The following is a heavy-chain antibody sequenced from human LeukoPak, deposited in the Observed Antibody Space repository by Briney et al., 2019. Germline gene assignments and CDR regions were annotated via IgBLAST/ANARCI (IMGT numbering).Heavy chain of an antibody. V-gene: IGHV3-30*18. CDR2: IWYGGSNK. J-gene: IGHJ3*02. CDR1: GFTFSSYG. D-gene: IGHD6-19*01. Sequence: PGRSLRLSCAASGFTFSSYGMHWVRQAPGKGLEWVAVIWYGGSNKYYADSVKGRFTISRDNSKNTLYLQMNSLRAEDTAVYYCAKDLGSGWYGPKRSAFDIWGQGTMVTVSS. CDR3: AKDLGSGWYGPKRSAFDI.